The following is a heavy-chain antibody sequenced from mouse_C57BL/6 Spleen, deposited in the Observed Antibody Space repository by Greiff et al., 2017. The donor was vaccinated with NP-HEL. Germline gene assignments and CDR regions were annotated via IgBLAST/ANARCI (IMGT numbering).Heavy chain of an antibody. CDR2: INPGSGGT. V-gene: IGHV1-54*01. Sequence: QVQLKQSGAELVRPGTSVKVSCKASGYAFTNYLIEWVKQRPGQGLEWIGVINPGSGGTNYNEKFKGKATLTADKSSSTAYMQLSSLTSEDSAVYFCARRGTGTGYAMDYWGQGTSVTVSS. CDR1: GYAFTNYL. CDR3: ARRGTGTGYAMDY. J-gene: IGHJ4*01. D-gene: IGHD4-1*01.